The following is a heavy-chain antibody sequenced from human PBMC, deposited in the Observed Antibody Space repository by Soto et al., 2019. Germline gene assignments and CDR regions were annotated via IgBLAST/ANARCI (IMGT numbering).Heavy chain of an antibody. Sequence: EVQLVESGGGLVQPGGSLRLSCAASGFTFSDHYMDWVRQAPGKGLEWVGRTRNKANSYTTEYAASVKGRFTISRDDSKNSLYLQMNSLKTEDTAVYYCARGYYYDSSGYFGLNAFDIWGQGTMVTVSS. CDR1: GFTFSDHY. CDR3: ARGYYYDSSGYFGLNAFDI. J-gene: IGHJ3*02. CDR2: TRNKANSYTT. D-gene: IGHD3-22*01. V-gene: IGHV3-72*01.